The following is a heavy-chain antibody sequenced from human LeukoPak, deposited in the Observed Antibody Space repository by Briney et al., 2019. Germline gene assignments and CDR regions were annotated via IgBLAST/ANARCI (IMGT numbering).Heavy chain of an antibody. D-gene: IGHD2-2*01. V-gene: IGHV4-34*01. J-gene: IGHJ6*03. CDR1: GGSFSGYY. CDR3: ARGRGVVPAAQVPYYYMDV. Sequence: SETLSLTCAVYGGSFSGYYWSWIRQPPGKGLEWIGEINHSGSTNYNPSLKSRVTISVDTSKNQFSLKLSSVTAADTAVYYCARGRGVVPAAQVPYYYMDVWGKGTTVTVSS. CDR2: INHSGST.